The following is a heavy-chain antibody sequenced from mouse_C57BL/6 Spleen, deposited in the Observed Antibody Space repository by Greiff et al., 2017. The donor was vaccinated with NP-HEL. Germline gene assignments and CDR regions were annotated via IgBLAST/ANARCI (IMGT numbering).Heavy chain of an antibody. Sequence: DVQLVESGEGLVKPGGSLKLSCAASGFTFSSYAMSWVRQTPETRLEWVAYISSGGDYIYYADTVKGRFTISRDNARNTLYLQMSSLKSEDTAMYYCTRAGSSAYYAMDYWGQGTSVTVSS. D-gene: IGHD1-1*01. CDR3: TRAGSSAYYAMDY. J-gene: IGHJ4*01. V-gene: IGHV5-9-1*02. CDR1: GFTFSSYA. CDR2: ISSGGDYI.